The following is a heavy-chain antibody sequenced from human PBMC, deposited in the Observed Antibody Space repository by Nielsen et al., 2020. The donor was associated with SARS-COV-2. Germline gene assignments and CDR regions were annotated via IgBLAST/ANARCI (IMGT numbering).Heavy chain of an antibody. CDR1: GYTFTNYG. D-gene: IGHD2-15*01. J-gene: IGHJ4*02. V-gene: IGHV1-18*04. CDR2: ISPSNGNT. Sequence: ASVKVSCKASGYTFTNYGITWVRQAPGQGLEWMGRISPSNGNTKYAQNQGRVTMTTDTSTNTAYMELSSLTSDDTAVYYCARDCSGGPCYATYWGQGTLVTVSS. CDR3: ARDCSGGPCYATY.